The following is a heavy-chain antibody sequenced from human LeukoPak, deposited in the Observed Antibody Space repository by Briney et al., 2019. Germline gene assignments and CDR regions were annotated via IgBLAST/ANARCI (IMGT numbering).Heavy chain of an antibody. Sequence: GGSLTLSCAASGFTFSSYAMSWVRQAPGKGLEWVSAISGSGTSTYYAGSVRGRFTTSRDNSKRTVYLQMNSLRVEDTAVYYCAPLAANIFDYWGQGTLLTAPS. CDR2: ISGSGTST. J-gene: IGHJ4*02. V-gene: IGHV3-23*01. CDR3: APLAANIFDY. D-gene: IGHD6-25*01. CDR1: GFTFSSYA.